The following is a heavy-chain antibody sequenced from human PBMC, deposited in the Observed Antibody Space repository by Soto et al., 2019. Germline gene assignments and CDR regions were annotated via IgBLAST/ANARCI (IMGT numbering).Heavy chain of an antibody. V-gene: IGHV3-23*01. CDR3: AKDLKQGVVITRSPGY. D-gene: IGHD3-22*01. J-gene: IGHJ4*02. CDR1: GFTFSSYA. CDR2: ISGSGGST. Sequence: PGGSLRLSCAASGFTFSSYAMSWVRQAPGKGLEWVSAISGSGGSTYYADSVKGRFTISRDNSKNTLYLQMNSLRAEDTAVYYCAKDLKQGVVITRSPGYWGQGTLVTVSS.